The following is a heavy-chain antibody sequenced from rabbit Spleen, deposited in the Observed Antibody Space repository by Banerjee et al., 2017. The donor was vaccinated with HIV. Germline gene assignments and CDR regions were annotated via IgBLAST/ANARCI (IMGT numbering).Heavy chain of an antibody. Sequence: NYANSVKGRFTISRENAQNTVFLQMTSLTAADTATYFCARHSHYFNLWGQGTLVTVS. V-gene: IGHV1S8*01. J-gene: IGHJ4*01. CDR3: ARHSHYFNL. D-gene: IGHD4-1*01.